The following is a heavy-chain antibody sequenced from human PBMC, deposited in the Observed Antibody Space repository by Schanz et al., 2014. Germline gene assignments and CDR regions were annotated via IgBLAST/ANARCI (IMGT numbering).Heavy chain of an antibody. Sequence: EVQLVESGGGLVKPGGSLRLSCEASEFTFSSYKMNWVRQAPGKGLEWVSSISSSGSYIHYADSVKGRFTISRDNAKNTLYLQMNSLRAEDTAVYYCARDSSPEYEFLTAYYAIDYWGQGTLVTVSS. D-gene: IGHD3-9*01. CDR3: ARDSSPEYEFLTAYYAIDY. J-gene: IGHJ4*02. CDR2: ISSSGSYI. V-gene: IGHV3-21*01. CDR1: EFTFSSYK.